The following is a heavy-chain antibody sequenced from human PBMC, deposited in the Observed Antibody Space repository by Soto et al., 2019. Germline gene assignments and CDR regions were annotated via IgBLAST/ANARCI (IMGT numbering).Heavy chain of an antibody. V-gene: IGHV1-8*01. CDR1: GYTFTSYD. Sequence: ASVKVSCKASGYTFTSYDINWVRQATGQGLEWMGWMNPNSGNTGYAQKFQGRVTMTRNTSISTAYMELSSLRSEDTAVYYCARGPYSSGWTSSIREYCFDYWGQGTLVTVSS. CDR3: ARGPYSSGWTSSIREYCFDY. D-gene: IGHD6-19*01. J-gene: IGHJ4*02. CDR2: MNPNSGNT.